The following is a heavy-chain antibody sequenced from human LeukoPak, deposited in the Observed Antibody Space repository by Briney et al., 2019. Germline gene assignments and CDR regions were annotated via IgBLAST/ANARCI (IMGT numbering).Heavy chain of an antibody. CDR2: IYTSGST. D-gene: IGHD3-22*01. Sequence: SETLSLTCTVSGGSISSGSYYWSWIRQPAGKGLEWIGRIYTSGSTNYNPSLKSRVTISVDTSKNQFSLKLSSVTAADTAVYYCARDPELYYYDSSGYYSPFDYWGQGTLVTVSS. V-gene: IGHV4-61*02. J-gene: IGHJ4*02. CDR3: ARDPELYYYDSSGYYSPFDY. CDR1: GGSISSGSYY.